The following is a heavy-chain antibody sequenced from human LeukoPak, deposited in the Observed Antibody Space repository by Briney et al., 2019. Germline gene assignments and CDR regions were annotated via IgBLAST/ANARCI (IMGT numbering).Heavy chain of an antibody. Sequence: SETLSLTCTVSGGSISSSSYYWGWIRQPPGKGLEWIGEINHSGSTNYNPSLKSRVTISVDTSKNQFSLKLSSVTAADTAVYYCAASWYNFDYWGQGTLVTVSS. D-gene: IGHD6-13*01. V-gene: IGHV4-39*07. CDR2: INHSGST. CDR3: AASWYNFDY. J-gene: IGHJ4*02. CDR1: GGSISSSSYY.